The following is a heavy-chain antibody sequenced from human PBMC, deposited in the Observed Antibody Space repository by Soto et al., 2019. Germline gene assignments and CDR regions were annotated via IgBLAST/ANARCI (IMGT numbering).Heavy chain of an antibody. CDR2: ILVGGST. CDR1: GFICSSYD. CDR3: AKATATSGGAFEI. Sequence: LRLSCAVSGFICSSYDMSWVRQAPGKGLEWVSTILVGGSTHYEDAVKGRFTISRDTSKNTVYLQMNSLTAGDTAVYYCAKATATSGGAFEIYGQGTMVTVSS. V-gene: IGHV3-23*01. D-gene: IGHD1-1*01. J-gene: IGHJ3*02.